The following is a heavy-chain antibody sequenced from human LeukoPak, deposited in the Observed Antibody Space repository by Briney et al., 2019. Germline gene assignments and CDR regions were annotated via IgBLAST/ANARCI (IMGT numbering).Heavy chain of an antibody. V-gene: IGHV5-51*01. D-gene: IGHD6-13*01. CDR1: GYSFTSYW. CDR3: ARQAQQLVPGTSTFDY. CDR2: XYPGDSDT. J-gene: IGHJ4*02. Sequence: GESLKISCKGSGYSFTSYWIGWVRQMXXXXXXXXGIXYPGDSDTRYSPSFQGQVTISADKSISTAYLQWSSLKASDTAMYYCARQAQQLVPGTSTFDYWGQGTLVTVSS.